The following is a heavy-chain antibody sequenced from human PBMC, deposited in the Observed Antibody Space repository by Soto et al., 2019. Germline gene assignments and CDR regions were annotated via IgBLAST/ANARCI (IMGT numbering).Heavy chain of an antibody. D-gene: IGHD3-16*01. Sequence: QITLKESGPTLVKPTQTLTLTCTFYGFSLTTGGVGVGWIRQPPGKALECLALIYWDDDKRYSPSLQSRLSITKDTSKNQVVLTMTNVDLVDTATYYCAHIPNYYQYDWFDLWGQGTLVSVSS. CDR1: GFSLTTGGVG. J-gene: IGHJ5*02. V-gene: IGHV2-5*02. CDR3: AHIPNYYQYDWFDL. CDR2: IYWDDDK.